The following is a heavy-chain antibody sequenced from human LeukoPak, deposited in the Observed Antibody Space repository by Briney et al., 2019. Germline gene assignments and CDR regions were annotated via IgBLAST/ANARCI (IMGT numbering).Heavy chain of an antibody. D-gene: IGHD3-16*01. V-gene: IGHV1-2*06. CDR1: GYTFTDYY. CDR3: AREGGATTGFDY. J-gene: IGHJ4*02. Sequence: ASVKVPCKASGYTFTDYYMHWVRQAPGQGLEWMGRINPKSGGTNYAQKFQGRVTMTRDTSISTAYMELSRLRSDDTAVYYCAREGGATTGFDYWGQGTLVTVSS. CDR2: INPKSGGT.